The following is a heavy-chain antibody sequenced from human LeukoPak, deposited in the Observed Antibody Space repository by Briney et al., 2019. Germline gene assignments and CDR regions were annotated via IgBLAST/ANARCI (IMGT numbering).Heavy chain of an antibody. CDR3: ARRSSSGATHAFDI. J-gene: IGHJ3*02. D-gene: IGHD1-26*01. CDR2: IYPGDSDT. CDR1: GYTFTNYW. V-gene: IGHV5-51*01. Sequence: RGESLKISCKGSGYTFTNYWIGWVRQMPGKGLEFMGIIYPGDSDTRYSPSFQGQVTISADKSISTAYLQWSSLKASDTAMYYCARRSSSGATHAFDIWGQGTMVTVSS.